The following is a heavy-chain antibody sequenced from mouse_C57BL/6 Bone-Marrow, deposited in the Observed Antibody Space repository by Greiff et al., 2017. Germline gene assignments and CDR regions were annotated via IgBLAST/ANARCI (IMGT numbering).Heavy chain of an antibody. Sequence: VQLQQSDAELVKPGASVKISCKVSGYTFTDHTIHWMKQRPEQGLEWIGYIYPRDGSTKYNVKFKGKATLTADKSSSTAYMQLNSLTSEDSAVYFCARRIYYGNRKYYFDCWGQGTTLTVSS. CDR1: GYTFTDHT. D-gene: IGHD2-1*01. J-gene: IGHJ2*01. V-gene: IGHV1-78*01. CDR3: ARRIYYGNRKYYFDC. CDR2: IYPRDGST.